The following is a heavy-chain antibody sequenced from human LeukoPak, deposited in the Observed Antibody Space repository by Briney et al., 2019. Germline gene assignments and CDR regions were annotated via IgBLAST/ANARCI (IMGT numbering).Heavy chain of an antibody. Sequence: SQTLSLTCAISGDSVSSNSAAWNWLRQSPSRGLEWLGRTYHRSKWISDYAVSVKSRITINADTSKNQFSLQVNSVTPEDTAVYYCARKGTVTTPFDYWGQGILVTVSS. V-gene: IGHV6-1*01. J-gene: IGHJ4*02. CDR1: GDSVSSNSAA. CDR3: ARKGTVTTPFDY. CDR2: TYHRSKWIS. D-gene: IGHD1/OR15-1a*01.